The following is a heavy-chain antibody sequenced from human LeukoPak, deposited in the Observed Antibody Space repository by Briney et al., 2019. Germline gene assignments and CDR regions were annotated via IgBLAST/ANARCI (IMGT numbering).Heavy chain of an antibody. CDR3: AKGISENWFDP. D-gene: IGHD2/OR15-2a*01. V-gene: IGHV3-30*18. J-gene: IGHJ5*02. CDR2: ISYDGSNK. Sequence: GGSLGLSCAASGFTFSSYGMHWVRQAPGKGLEWVAVISYDGSNKYYADSVKGRFTISRDNSKNTLYLQMNSLRAEDTAVYYCAKGISENWFDPWGQGTLVTVSS. CDR1: GFTFSSYG.